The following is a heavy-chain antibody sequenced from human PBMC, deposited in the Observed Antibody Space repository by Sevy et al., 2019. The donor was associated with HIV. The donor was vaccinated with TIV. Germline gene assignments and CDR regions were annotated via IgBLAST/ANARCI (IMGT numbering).Heavy chain of an antibody. J-gene: IGHJ4*02. V-gene: IGHV3-23*01. Sequence: GGSLRLSCAASGFTFSNDAMSWVLQAPGKGLEWVSTFSFGCGKINYADSVKGRFTISRDNSKNTLYLQMNSLRAEDTALYYCAREGCSKPHDYWGQGTLVTVSS. CDR1: GFTFSNDA. CDR2: FSFGCGKI. D-gene: IGHD2-2*01. CDR3: AREGCSKPHDY.